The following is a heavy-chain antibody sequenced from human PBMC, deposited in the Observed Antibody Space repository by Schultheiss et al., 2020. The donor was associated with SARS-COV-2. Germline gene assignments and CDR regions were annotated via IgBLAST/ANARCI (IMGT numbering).Heavy chain of an antibody. CDR2: IYYSGST. CDR3: ARYTSMVAGTLYYYYGMDV. Sequence: SETLSLTCTVSGGSISSYYWSWIRQPPGKGLEWIGYIYYSGSTNYNPSLKSRVTISVDTSKNQFSLKLSSVTPEDTAVYYCARYTSMVAGTLYYYYGMDVWGQGTTVTVSS. J-gene: IGHJ6*02. V-gene: IGHV4-59*12. D-gene: IGHD6-19*01. CDR1: GGSISSYY.